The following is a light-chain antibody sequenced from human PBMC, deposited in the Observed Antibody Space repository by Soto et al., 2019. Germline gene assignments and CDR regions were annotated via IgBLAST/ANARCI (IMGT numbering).Light chain of an antibody. Sequence: QSALTQPASVSGSPGQSITISCTGTNSDVGRYNLVSWYQQRPGQAPQVLIYEVTKRPSGVSDRFSGSKSGTTASLTISGLQAEDEGEYFCCSYASSTTYVIFGGGTKLTVL. CDR2: EVT. V-gene: IGLV2-23*02. CDR3: CSYASSTTYVI. J-gene: IGLJ2*01. CDR1: NSDVGRYNL.